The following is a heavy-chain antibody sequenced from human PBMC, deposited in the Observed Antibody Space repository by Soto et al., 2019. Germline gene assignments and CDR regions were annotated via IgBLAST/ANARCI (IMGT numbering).Heavy chain of an antibody. V-gene: IGHV3-30-3*01. CDR3: ARPLWRNDYNWGYFDL. J-gene: IGHJ2*01. CDR1: GFTCSSYA. Sequence: QVQLVESGGGVVQPGRSLRLSCAASGFTCSSYAMHWVRQAPGKGLEWVAFISYDGSNKYYADSVKGRFTISRDNSKNTLYLQRNSLRAEDTAVYYCARPLWRNDYNWGYFDLWGRGTLVTVSS. CDR2: ISYDGSNK. D-gene: IGHD4-4*01.